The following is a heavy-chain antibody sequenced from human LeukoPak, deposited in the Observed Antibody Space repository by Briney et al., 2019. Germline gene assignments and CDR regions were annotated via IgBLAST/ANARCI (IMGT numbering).Heavy chain of an antibody. CDR2: MNPNSGNT. V-gene: IGHV1-8*01. Sequence: ASVKVSCKASRYTFTSYDINWVRQATGQGLEWMGWMNPNSGNTGYTQKFQVRVTMTRNTPISTASMKLSSLRSDDAAVYYCARGVYSSSWPYYYYYYYMDVWGKGPTVTVSS. D-gene: IGHD6-13*01. J-gene: IGHJ6*03. CDR1: RYTFTSYD. CDR3: ARGVYSSSWPYYYYYYYMDV.